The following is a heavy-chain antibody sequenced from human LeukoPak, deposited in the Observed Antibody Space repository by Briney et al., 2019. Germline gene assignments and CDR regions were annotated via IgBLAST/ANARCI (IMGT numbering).Heavy chain of an antibody. CDR2: ISSSSSYT. V-gene: IGHV3-11*06. J-gene: IGHJ4*02. CDR1: GFTFSDYY. D-gene: IGHD2-15*01. CDR3: ARDEGYCSGGSCYSNY. Sequence: GSLRLSCAASGFTFSDYYMSWIRQAPGKGLEWVSYISSSSSYTNSADSVKGRFTISRDNAKNSLYLQMNSLRAEDTAVYYCARDEGYCSGGSCYSNYWGQGTLVTVSS.